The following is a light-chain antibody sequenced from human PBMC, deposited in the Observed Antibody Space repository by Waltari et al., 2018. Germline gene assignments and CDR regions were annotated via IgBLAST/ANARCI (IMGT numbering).Light chain of an antibody. V-gene: IGKV3-15*01. Sequence: EIVMTQSPATLSVSPGERATLSCRASQSVSSNLAWYQQKLGQAPRLLIYDASTRATGIPARFSGSGSGTEFTLTISSLQSEDFAVYYCQQYSNWPLTFGGGTKVEIK. CDR3: QQYSNWPLT. J-gene: IGKJ4*01. CDR1: QSVSSN. CDR2: DAS.